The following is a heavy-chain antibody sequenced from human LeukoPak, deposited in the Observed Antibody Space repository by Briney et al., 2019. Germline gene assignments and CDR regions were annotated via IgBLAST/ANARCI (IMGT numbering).Heavy chain of an antibody. CDR2: MNPNSGNT. D-gene: IGHD4-17*01. V-gene: IGHV1-8*01. Sequence: ASVKVSCKASGYTFTSYDINWVQQATGQGLEWMGWMNPNSGNTGYAQKFQGRVTMTRSTSISTAYMELSSLRSEDTAVYYCATASTVTTERGSVVRAFDIWGQGTMVTVSS. CDR1: GYTFTSYD. CDR3: ATASTVTTERGSVVRAFDI. J-gene: IGHJ3*02.